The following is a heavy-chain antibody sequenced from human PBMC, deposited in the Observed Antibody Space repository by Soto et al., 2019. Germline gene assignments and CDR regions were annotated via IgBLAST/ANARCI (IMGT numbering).Heavy chain of an antibody. D-gene: IGHD3-22*01. J-gene: IGHJ2*01. CDR1: GGSISSYY. Sequence: PSETLSLTCTVSGGSISSYYWSWIRQPPGKGLEWIGYIYYSGSTNYNPSLKSRVTISVDTSKNQFSLKLSSVTAADTAVYYCARTSCEVVVITTTPLCLDPYWYFDLWGRGTLVT. CDR2: IYYSGST. V-gene: IGHV4-59*01. CDR3: ARTSCEVVVITTTPLCLDPYWYFDL.